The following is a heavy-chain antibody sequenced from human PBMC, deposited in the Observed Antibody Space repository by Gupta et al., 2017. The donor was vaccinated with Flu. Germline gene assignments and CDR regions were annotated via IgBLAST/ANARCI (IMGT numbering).Heavy chain of an antibody. J-gene: IGHJ2*01. CDR2: INPRSKIT. D-gene: IGHD1-14*01. CDR1: GFTFSDFY. Sequence: QVQLVESGGDLVKPGESLRLSCAASGFTFSDFYMSWIRQAPGKGPEWISYINPRSKITNYADSVKGRFTISRDNAKNSVYLHLNTLRAEDTAVYFCARTGIPYDSEAGYFDVWGRGTPVAVSS. V-gene: IGHV3-11*01. CDR3: ARTGIPYDSEAGYFDV.